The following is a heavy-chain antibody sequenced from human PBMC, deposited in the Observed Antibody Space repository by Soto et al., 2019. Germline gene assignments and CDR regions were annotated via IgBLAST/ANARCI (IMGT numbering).Heavy chain of an antibody. Sequence: GGSLRLSCAASGLTFTSFAFHWVRQAPGQGLEFVAAISYDGANKYYADSVTGRFTISRDSSKNVVSLQMNSLRSEDTAVYYCARDAFDYYASGTYLVWGQGTLVTVSS. J-gene: IGHJ4*02. CDR2: ISYDGANK. CDR3: ARDAFDYYASGTYLV. D-gene: IGHD3-10*01. CDR1: GLTFTSFA. V-gene: IGHV3-30-3*01.